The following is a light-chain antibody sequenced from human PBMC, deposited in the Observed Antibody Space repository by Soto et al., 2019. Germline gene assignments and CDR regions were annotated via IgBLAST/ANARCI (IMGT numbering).Light chain of an antibody. Sequence: DIQMPQSPSSLSASVGDRVTITCRASQSTSSYLNWYQQKPGKAPKLLIYAASSLQSGVPSRFSGSGSGTDFTLTISSLQPEDFATYYCQQSYSTPQTFGQGTKVEIK. CDR3: QQSYSTPQT. CDR2: AAS. V-gene: IGKV1-39*01. J-gene: IGKJ1*01. CDR1: QSTSSY.